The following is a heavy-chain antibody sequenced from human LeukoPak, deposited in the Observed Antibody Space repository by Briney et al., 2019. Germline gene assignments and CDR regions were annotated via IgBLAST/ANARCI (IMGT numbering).Heavy chain of an antibody. Sequence: GGSLRLSCSASGFTFSNYAMHWVRQSPGKGPEYVSAISTTGGSTYYADSVKGRFTISRDNSKNTLYLQMSSLTAEDTAVYYCVSPSYGSGSYELDYWGQGTLVTVSS. D-gene: IGHD3-10*01. CDR2: ISTTGGST. J-gene: IGHJ4*02. V-gene: IGHV3-64D*06. CDR3: VSPSYGSGSYELDY. CDR1: GFTFSNYA.